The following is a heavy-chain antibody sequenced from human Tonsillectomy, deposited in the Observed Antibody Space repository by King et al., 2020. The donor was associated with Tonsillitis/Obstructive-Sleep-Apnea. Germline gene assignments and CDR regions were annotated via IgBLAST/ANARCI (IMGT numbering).Heavy chain of an antibody. CDR3: ARILRYCTSTSCYNWYFDL. CDR2: IYPGDADT. V-gene: IGHV5-51*01. CDR1: GYSFTSYW. Sequence: VQLVESGAEVKKPGESLKISCKGSGYSFTSYWIGWVRQVPGKGLEWMGIIYPGDADTRYRPSFQGQVTISADKSISTAYLQWSSLKASDTAMYYCARILRYCTSTSCYNWYFDLCGRGTLVTVSS. J-gene: IGHJ2*01. D-gene: IGHD2-2*02.